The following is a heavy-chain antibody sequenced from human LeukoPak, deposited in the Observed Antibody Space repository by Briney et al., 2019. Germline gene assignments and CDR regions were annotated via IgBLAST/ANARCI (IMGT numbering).Heavy chain of an antibody. CDR1: GGSISSYY. J-gene: IGHJ4*02. V-gene: IGHV4-59*01. CDR2: IYYGGST. D-gene: IGHD2-15*01. Sequence: PSETLSLTCTVSGGSISSYYWSWIRQPPGKGLEWIGYIYYGGSTNYNPSLKSRVTISVDTSKNQFSLKLSSVTAADTAVYYCARDTQYVHVNDYWGQGTLVTVSS. CDR3: ARDTQYVHVNDY.